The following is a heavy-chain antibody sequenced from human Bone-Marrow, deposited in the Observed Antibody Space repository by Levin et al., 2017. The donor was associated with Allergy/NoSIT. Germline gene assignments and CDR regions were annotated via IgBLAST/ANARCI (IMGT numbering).Heavy chain of an antibody. CDR1: GFSFQSYA. V-gene: IGHV3-30*18. CDR2: VSYDGGKQ. J-gene: IGHJ6*02. CDR3: AKDQAAGGLEWYSYYYGMDV. D-gene: IGHD3-3*01. Sequence: GGSLRLSCAASGFSFQSYAFHWVRQAPGKGLEWVAVVSYDGGKQHYADSVKGRFTVSRDNSKNTVYLQMNSLRGEDTAVYYCAKDQAAGGLEWYSYYYGMDVWGQGATVTVFS.